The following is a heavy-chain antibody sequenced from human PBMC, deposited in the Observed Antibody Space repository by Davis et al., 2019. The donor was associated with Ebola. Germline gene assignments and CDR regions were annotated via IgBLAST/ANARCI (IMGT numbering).Heavy chain of an antibody. Sequence: GESLKISCAASGFTFSGSAMHWVRQASGKGLEWVGRIRSKANSYATAYAASVKGRFTISRDNAKNSLYLQMNSLRAEDTAVYYCARFPHYDFWSGYFDYWGQGTLVTVSS. CDR2: IRSKANSYAT. V-gene: IGHV3-73*01. J-gene: IGHJ4*02. CDR1: GFTFSGSA. D-gene: IGHD3-3*01. CDR3: ARFPHYDFWSGYFDY.